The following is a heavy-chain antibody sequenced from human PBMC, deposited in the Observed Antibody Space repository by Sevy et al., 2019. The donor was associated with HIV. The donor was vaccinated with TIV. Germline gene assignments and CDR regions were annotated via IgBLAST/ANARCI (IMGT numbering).Heavy chain of an antibody. J-gene: IGHJ3*02. V-gene: IGHV3-48*02. CDR1: GFTFSSYS. CDR2: ISSSSITI. CDR3: ARNHYYGSGSYYDAFDI. D-gene: IGHD3-10*01. Sequence: GGSLRLSCAASGFTFSSYSMNWVRQAPGKGLEWVSYISSSSITIYYADSVKGRFTISRDNAKNSLYLQMNSLRDEDTAVYYCARNHYYGSGSYYDAFDIWGQGTMVTVSS.